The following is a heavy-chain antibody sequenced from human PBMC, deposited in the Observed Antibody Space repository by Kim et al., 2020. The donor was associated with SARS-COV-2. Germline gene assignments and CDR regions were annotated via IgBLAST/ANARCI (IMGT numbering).Heavy chain of an antibody. CDR2: INPNSGGT. D-gene: IGHD6-13*01. J-gene: IGHJ6*02. CDR1: GYTFTGYY. Sequence: ASVKVSCKASGYTFTGYYMHWVRQAPGQGLEWMGRINPNSGGTNYAQKFQGRVTMTRDTSISTAYMELSRLRSDDTAVYYCARVAGYSSSWHLYYYGMDVWGQGTTVTVSS. CDR3: ARVAGYSSSWHLYYYGMDV. V-gene: IGHV1-2*06.